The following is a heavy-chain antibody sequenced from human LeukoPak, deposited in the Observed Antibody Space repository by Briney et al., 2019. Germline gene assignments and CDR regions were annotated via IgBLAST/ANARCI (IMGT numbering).Heavy chain of an antibody. CDR1: GFIFTTYS. V-gene: IGHV3-21*06. J-gene: IGHJ4*02. CDR3: ARGSAMADFEY. D-gene: IGHD5-18*01. Sequence: PGGSLRLSCAASGFIFTTYSMYWVRQAPGKGLEWVSSISSTSKYTYYADSVKGRFTISKDNAKNSLYLQMNSLRAEDTAVYYCARGSAMADFEYWGQGALVTVSS. CDR2: ISSTSKYT.